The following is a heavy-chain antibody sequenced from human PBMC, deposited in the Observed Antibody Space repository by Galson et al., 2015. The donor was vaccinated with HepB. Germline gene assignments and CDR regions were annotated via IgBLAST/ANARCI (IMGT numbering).Heavy chain of an antibody. CDR3: ARDPRDRQYYYDSSATGWFDP. CDR1: GYTFTSYY. Sequence: SVKVSCKASGYTFTSYYMHWVRQAPGQGLEWMGIINPSGGSTSYAQKFQGRVTMTRDTSTSTVYMELSSLRSEDTAVYYCARDPRDRQYYYDSSATGWFDPWGQGTLVTVSS. CDR2: INPSGGST. V-gene: IGHV1-46*01. J-gene: IGHJ5*02. D-gene: IGHD3-22*01.